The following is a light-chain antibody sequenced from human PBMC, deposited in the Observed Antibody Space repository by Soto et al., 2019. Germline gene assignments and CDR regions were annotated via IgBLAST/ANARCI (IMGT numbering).Light chain of an antibody. CDR2: EDN. CDR3: QSYDRSNQVV. J-gene: IGLJ3*02. Sequence: NFMLAQPHSVSESPGKTVTISCTRSSGSIATSYVQWYQQRPASAPTTVIYEDNQRPSGVPDRFSGSIDSSSNSASLTISGLRTEDEADYFCQSYDRSNQVVFGGGTKLPS. V-gene: IGLV6-57*04. CDR1: SGSIATSY.